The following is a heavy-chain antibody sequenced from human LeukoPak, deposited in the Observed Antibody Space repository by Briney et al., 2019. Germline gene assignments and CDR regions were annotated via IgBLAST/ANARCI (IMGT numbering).Heavy chain of an antibody. J-gene: IGHJ3*02. CDR1: GGTFSSYA. CDR3: ASGTMGAAFDI. Sequence: ASVKVSCKASGGTFSSYAISWVRQAPGQGLEWMGGIIPIFGTANYAQKFQGRVTITTDESTSTAYMELSSLRSEDTAVYYCASGTMGAAFDIWGQGTMATVSS. CDR2: IIPIFGTA. V-gene: IGHV1-69*05. D-gene: IGHD1-7*01.